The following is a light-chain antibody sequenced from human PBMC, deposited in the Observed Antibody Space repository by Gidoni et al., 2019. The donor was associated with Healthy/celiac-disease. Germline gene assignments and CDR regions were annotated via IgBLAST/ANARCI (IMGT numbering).Light chain of an antibody. Sequence: QSALTQPVPASVSPGQSITISCTGTSSDVGSYNLVSWYQQHPGKAPKLMIYEGSKRPSGVSNRFSGSKSGNTASLTISGLQAEDEADYYCCSYAGSSTDVVFGGGTKLTVL. V-gene: IGLV2-23*01. CDR3: CSYAGSSTDVV. CDR2: EGS. J-gene: IGLJ2*01. CDR1: SSDVGSYNL.